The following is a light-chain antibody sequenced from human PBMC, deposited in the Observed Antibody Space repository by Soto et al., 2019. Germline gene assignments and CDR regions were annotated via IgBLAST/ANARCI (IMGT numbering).Light chain of an antibody. CDR2: EVN. Sequence: SALTQPAAVSVCPRQPITISCTGASSDVGGYTYVSWYQQHPGKAPKLIIYEVNNRPSGVSHRFSGSKSGNTASLTISGLQAEDEADYYCSSFTSTTTPYIFGTAPKVAVL. J-gene: IGLJ1*01. CDR1: SSDVGGYTY. CDR3: SSFTSTTTPYI. V-gene: IGLV2-14*01.